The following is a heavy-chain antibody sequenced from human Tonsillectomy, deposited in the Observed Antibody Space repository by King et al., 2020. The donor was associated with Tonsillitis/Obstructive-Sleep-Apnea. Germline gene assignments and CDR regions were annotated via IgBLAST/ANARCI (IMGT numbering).Heavy chain of an antibody. J-gene: IGHJ4*02. V-gene: IGHV7-4-1*02. D-gene: IGHD5-18*01. CDR3: ARRARYGYGGVYFDY. CDR2: VNTNTGNP. Sequence: QVQLVESGSELKKPGASVKVSCKASGYTFSNYAMNWVRQAPGQGLEWMGWVNTNTGNPTYAQSFTGRFVFSLDTSVSTAYLQISSLKAEDTAVYYWARRARYGYGGVYFDYWGRGTLVTVSS. CDR1: GYTFSNYA.